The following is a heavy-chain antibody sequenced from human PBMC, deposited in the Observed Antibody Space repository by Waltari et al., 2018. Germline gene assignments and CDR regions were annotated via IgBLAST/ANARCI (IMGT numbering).Heavy chain of an antibody. V-gene: IGHV1-69*12. J-gene: IGHJ4*02. D-gene: IGHD3-22*01. CDR2: FIPLFGTT. CDR3: ARSYYYDRRANYPSLGAFDS. CDR1: GDTFQRYA. Sequence: QAQLVPSGAEVKQPGSSMKVSCKASGDTFQRYAISWVPQAPGQGLEWMGGFIPLFGTTNDGQKFQGRATMTADEPTSTAYVELRSLKSEDTAVYFCARSYYYDRRANYPSLGAFDSWGQGTLVTVAS.